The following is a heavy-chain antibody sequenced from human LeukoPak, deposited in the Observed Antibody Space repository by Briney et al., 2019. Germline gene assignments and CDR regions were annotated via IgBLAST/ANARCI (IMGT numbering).Heavy chain of an antibody. CDR2: ISSSGSTI. Sequence: PGGSLRLSCAASGFTFSSYEMNWVRQAPGKGLEWVSYISSSGSTIYYADSVKGRFTISRDNAKNSLYLQMNSLRAEDTAVYHCASSMTTVTTWDYYMDVWGKGTTVTVSS. J-gene: IGHJ6*03. V-gene: IGHV3-48*03. CDR3: ASSMTTVTTWDYYMDV. CDR1: GFTFSSYE. D-gene: IGHD4-17*01.